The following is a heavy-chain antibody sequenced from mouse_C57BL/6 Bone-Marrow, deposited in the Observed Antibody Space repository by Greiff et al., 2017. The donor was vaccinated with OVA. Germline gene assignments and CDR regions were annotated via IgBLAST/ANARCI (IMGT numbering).Heavy chain of an antibody. Sequence: QVQLQQPGAELVRPGTSVKLSCKASGYTFTNYWMHWVKQRPGQGLEWIGMIAPSDSYINYNQKFKGRAPLTVDKSSSTAYMHRSSLKAEDSAVYYFAHYGSRLYLHYWGQGTSLTVSS. V-gene: IGHV1-59*01. CDR3: AHYGSRLYLHY. CDR2: IAPSDSYI. CDR1: GYTFTNYW. J-gene: IGHJ2*02. D-gene: IGHD1-1*01.